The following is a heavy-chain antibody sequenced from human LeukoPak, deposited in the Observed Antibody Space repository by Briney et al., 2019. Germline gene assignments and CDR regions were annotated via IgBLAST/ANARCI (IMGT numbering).Heavy chain of an antibody. D-gene: IGHD3-10*01. Sequence: GALRLSCVASGFTFDDHGMNWVRQAPGKGLEWVSGINWNGGSTGYADSVKGRFTMSRDNAKNSLYLQMNSLRAEDTALYYCAREQGMVRGSWFDPWGQGTLVTVSS. CDR3: AREQGMVRGSWFDP. CDR1: GFTFDDHG. V-gene: IGHV3-20*04. CDR2: INWNGGST. J-gene: IGHJ5*02.